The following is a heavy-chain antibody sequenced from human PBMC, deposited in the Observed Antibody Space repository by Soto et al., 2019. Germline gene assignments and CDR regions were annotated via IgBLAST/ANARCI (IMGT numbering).Heavy chain of an antibody. J-gene: IGHJ6*02. Sequence: PSETLSLTCTVSGGSISSGGYYWSWIRQHPGKGLEWIGYIYYSGSTYYNPSLKSRVTISVDTSKNQFSLKLSSVTAADTAVYYCARDGRDTAMVTGNLYYYYGMDVRGQGTTVTVSS. CDR2: IYYSGST. CDR1: GGSISSGGYY. CDR3: ARDGRDTAMVTGNLYYYYGMDV. V-gene: IGHV4-31*03. D-gene: IGHD5-18*01.